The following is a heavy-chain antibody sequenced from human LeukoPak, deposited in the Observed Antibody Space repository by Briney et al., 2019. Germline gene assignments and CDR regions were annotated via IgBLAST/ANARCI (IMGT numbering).Heavy chain of an antibody. CDR2: IKQDGSEK. Sequence: GGSLRLSCAASGFTFSSYWMSWVRQAPGKGLEWVANIKQDGSEKYYEDSVKGRFTISRDNAKSSLYLQMNSLRAEDTAVYYCAESGHDSPPRDYWGQGTLVTVSS. J-gene: IGHJ4*02. V-gene: IGHV3-7*01. D-gene: IGHD5-12*01. CDR1: GFTFSSYW. CDR3: AESGHDSPPRDY.